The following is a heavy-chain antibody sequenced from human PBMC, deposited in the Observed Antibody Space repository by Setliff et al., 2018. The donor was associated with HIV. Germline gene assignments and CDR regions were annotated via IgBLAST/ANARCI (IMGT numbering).Heavy chain of an antibody. CDR2: INIGNGDT. CDR1: GYSFTDYA. D-gene: IGHD6-6*01. J-gene: IGHJ4*02. V-gene: IGHV1-3*03. Sequence: ASVKVSCKASGYSFTDYAMNWARQAPGQGLEWMGWINIGNGDTKYSQDFHDRVTISRDTPATTVYMELSILRSDDMAVYYCARGWHSTSPNSYFDYWGQGSLVTVSS. CDR3: ARGWHSTSPNSYFDY.